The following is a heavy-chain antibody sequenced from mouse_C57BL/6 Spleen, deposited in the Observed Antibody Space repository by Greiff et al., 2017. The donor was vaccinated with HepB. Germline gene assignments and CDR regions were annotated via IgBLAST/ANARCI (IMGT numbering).Heavy chain of an antibody. J-gene: IGHJ2*01. CDR1: GFTFGSYT. Sequence: EVKLVESGGGLVKPGGSLKLSCAASGFTFGSYTMSWVRQTPEKRLEWVATISGGGGNTYYPDSVKGRFTISRDNAKNTLYLQMSSLRSEDTALYYCARHRGYGSSYYFDYWGQGTTLTVSS. V-gene: IGHV5-9*01. D-gene: IGHD1-1*01. CDR3: ARHRGYGSSYYFDY. CDR2: ISGGGGNT.